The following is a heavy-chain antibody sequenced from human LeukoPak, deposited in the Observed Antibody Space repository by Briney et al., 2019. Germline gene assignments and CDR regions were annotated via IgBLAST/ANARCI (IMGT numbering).Heavy chain of an antibody. Sequence: GGSLRLSCAASGFTFSRYAISWVRQAPGKGLEWVSAISGSGGSTYYTGSVKGRFTISRDSSQNTLYLQMNSLRAEDTAIYYCARDYDYSNVDYWGQGTLVTVSS. CDR1: GFTFSRYA. CDR3: ARDYDYSNVDY. CDR2: ISGSGGST. J-gene: IGHJ4*02. V-gene: IGHV3-23*01. D-gene: IGHD4-11*01.